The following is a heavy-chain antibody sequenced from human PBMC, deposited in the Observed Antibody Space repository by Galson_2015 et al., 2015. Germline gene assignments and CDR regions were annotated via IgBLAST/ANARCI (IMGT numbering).Heavy chain of an antibody. CDR2: ISGSGGST. J-gene: IGHJ4*02. CDR1: GFTFSSYA. D-gene: IGHD6-13*01. V-gene: IGHV3-23*01. Sequence: LRLSCAASGFTFSSYAMSWVRQAPGKGLEWVSAISGSGGSTYYADSVKGRFTISRDNSKNTLYLQMNSLRAEDTAVYYCAKISAAGTGYYFDYWGQGTLVTVSS. CDR3: AKISAAGTGYYFDY.